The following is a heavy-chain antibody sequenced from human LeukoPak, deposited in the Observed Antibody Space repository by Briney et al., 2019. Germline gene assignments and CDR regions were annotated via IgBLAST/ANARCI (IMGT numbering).Heavy chain of an antibody. CDR2: TYYRFKWYN. D-gene: IGHD2-15*01. V-gene: IGHV6-1*01. J-gene: IGHJ4*02. CDR1: GDTVSSNSAA. Sequence: SQTLSLTCALSGDTVSSNSAAWNWIRQSPSRGLEWLGRTYYRFKWYNDYAVSVRSRITINPDTSKNQFSLQLNSVTPEDTAVYYCARDKCSGGSCYSDYWGQGTLVTVSS. CDR3: ARDKCSGGSCYSDY.